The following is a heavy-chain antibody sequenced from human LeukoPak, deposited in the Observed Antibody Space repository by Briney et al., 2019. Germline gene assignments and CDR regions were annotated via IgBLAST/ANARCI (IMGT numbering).Heavy chain of an antibody. CDR3: VRGGWNVDFDY. Sequence: GGSLRLSCAASGFTVSSNYMSSVRPAPGEGLEWGSVINGGGRTYYPDSVKGRLNISRDNSKNTPYLQMHSLRHTETAVYYCVRGGWNVDFDYWGQGTRVTVSS. CDR1: GFTVSSNY. CDR2: INGGGRT. V-gene: IGHV3-53*01. D-gene: IGHD1-1*01. J-gene: IGHJ4*02.